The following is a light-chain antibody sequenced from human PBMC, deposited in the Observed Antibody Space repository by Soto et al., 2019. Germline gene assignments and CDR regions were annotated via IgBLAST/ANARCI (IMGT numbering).Light chain of an antibody. V-gene: IGKV1-33*01. CDR1: QGITNH. J-gene: IGKJ5*01. Sequence: DIQMTQSPSSLSASVGDRATITCRASQGITNHLTWYQQKPGKAPKLLIYLASSFETGVPSRFRGSGSGTDFPFTIRRLQHEDIAKYYCQQYENPPTFGQGTRLEIK. CDR3: QQYENPPT. CDR2: LAS.